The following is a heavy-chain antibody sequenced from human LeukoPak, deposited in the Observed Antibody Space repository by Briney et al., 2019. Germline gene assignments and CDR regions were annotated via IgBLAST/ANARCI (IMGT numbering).Heavy chain of an antibody. D-gene: IGHD3-22*01. J-gene: IGHJ4*02. V-gene: IGHV3-66*01. CDR1: RFTVSSNY. Sequence: RGSLRLSCAASRFTVSSNYMSCVRQAPGKGLEWVSVIYSGGSTYYADSVKGRFTISRDNSKNTLYLQMNSLRAEDTAVYYCGLADYYDSSGYYEHFDYWGQGTLVTVSS. CDR2: IYSGGST. CDR3: GLADYYDSSGYYEHFDY.